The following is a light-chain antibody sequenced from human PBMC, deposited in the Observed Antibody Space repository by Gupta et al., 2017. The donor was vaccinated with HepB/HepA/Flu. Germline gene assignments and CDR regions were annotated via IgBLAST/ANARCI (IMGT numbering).Light chain of an antibody. CDR2: DDS. CDR1: NIGSKS. Sequence: SSVLTQPPSVAVAPGKTARITCGGNNIGSKSVHWYQQKPGQAPVLVVYDDSDRPSGIPERFSSYNSGNTATLTISRVEAGDEADYYCQVWDSSSDHVVFGGGTKLTVL. J-gene: IGLJ2*01. CDR3: QVWDSSSDHVV. V-gene: IGLV3-21*03.